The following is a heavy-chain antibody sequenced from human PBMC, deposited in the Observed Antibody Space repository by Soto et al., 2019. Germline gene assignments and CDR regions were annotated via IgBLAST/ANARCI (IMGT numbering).Heavy chain of an antibody. CDR3: ARVSSLTGTTSYYYYYMDV. CDR2: INPSGGST. V-gene: IGHV1-46*03. J-gene: IGHJ6*03. Sequence: ASVKVSCKASGYTFTSYYMHWVRQAPGQGLEWMGIINPSGGSTSYAQKFQGRVTMTRDTSTSTVYMELSSLRSEDTAVYCCARVSSLTGTTSYYYYYMDVWGKGTTVTVSS. D-gene: IGHD1-7*01. CDR1: GYTFTSYY.